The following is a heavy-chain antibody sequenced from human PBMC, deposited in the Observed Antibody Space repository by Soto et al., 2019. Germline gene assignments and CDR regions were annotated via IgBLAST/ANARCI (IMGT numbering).Heavy chain of an antibody. V-gene: IGHV3-73*02. CDR3: AKCAGDTTTSCYRGIDY. Sequence: EVQLVESGGGLVQPGGSLKLSCAASGFTFSGSAMHWVRQASGKGLEWVGRIRSKANSYATAYAASVKGRFTISRDNSKNTLYLQMNSLRGEDTAVYYCAKCAGDTTTSCYRGIDYWGRGTLVTVSS. J-gene: IGHJ4*02. CDR2: IRSKANSYAT. D-gene: IGHD2-2*02. CDR1: GFTFSGSA.